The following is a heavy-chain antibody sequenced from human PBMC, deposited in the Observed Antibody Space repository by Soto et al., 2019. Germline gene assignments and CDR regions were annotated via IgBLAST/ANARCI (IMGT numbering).Heavy chain of an antibody. D-gene: IGHD3-3*01. V-gene: IGHV3-23*01. CDR1: GFTFSSYA. J-gene: IGHJ5*02. Sequence: PGGSLRLSCAASGFTFSSYAMSWVRQAPGKGLEWVSAISGSGGSTYYADSVKGRFTISRDNSKNTLYLQMNSLRAEDTAVYYCAKERYDFWSGYYSSTWFDPWGQGTLVTVSS. CDR3: AKERYDFWSGYYSSTWFDP. CDR2: ISGSGGST.